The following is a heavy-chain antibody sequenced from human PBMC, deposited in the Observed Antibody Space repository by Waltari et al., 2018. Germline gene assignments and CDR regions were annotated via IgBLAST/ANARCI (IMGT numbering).Heavy chain of an antibody. V-gene: IGHV1-69*12. D-gene: IGHD1-26*01. CDR2: IIPIYGKP. J-gene: IGHJ3*01. CDR3: AKRIVGGPFDV. CDR1: GGTFGTYA. Sequence: QVHLVQSGAEVRKPGSSVKVSCEASGGTFGTYAISWVRQAPGQGLEWMGGIIPIYGKPNYAQKFQGRVNVAADEVTTTAYMELSSLRSDDTAVYYCAKRIVGGPFDVWGQGTMVTVSS.